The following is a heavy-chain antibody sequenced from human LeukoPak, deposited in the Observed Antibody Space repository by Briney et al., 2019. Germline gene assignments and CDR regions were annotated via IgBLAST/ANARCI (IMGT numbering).Heavy chain of an antibody. V-gene: IGHV1-46*01. CDR1: GYTFTSYY. Sequence: GASVTVSCTASGYTFTSYYVHWVRQAPGQGLEWMGIINPSGGSTSYAQKFQGRVTMTRDTSTSTVYMELSSLRSEDTAVYYCARESSGMDVWGQGTTVTVSS. CDR3: ARESSGMDV. CDR2: INPSGGST. J-gene: IGHJ6*02.